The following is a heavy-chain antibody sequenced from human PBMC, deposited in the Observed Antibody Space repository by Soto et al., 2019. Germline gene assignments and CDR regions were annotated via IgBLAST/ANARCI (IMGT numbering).Heavy chain of an antibody. Sequence: PGGSLRLSCAASGFTFDDYAMHWVRQAPGKGLEWVAYISSSSSTIYYADSVKGRFTISRDNAKNSLYLQMNSLRDEDTAVYYCARDGYCVSTTCYFLPDVWGQG. D-gene: IGHD2-2*03. CDR3: ARDGYCVSTTCYFLPDV. V-gene: IGHV3-48*02. J-gene: IGHJ6*02. CDR2: ISSSSSTI. CDR1: GFTFDDYA.